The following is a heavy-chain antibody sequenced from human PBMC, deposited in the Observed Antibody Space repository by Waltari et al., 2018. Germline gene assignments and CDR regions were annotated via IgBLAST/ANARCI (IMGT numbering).Heavy chain of an antibody. D-gene: IGHD2-15*01. CDR2: IGHDGSLK. CDR3: AKENNDLLCDS. Sequence: QVQLEESGGGVVQPGRSLRLSCAASGFYFSSYGMNWVRQAPGKGVEWVAVIGHDGSLKYYADSVRGRFTISRDNSKNTLFLEMNSLRGEDTAVYYCAKENNDLLCDSWGQGTQVTVSS. CDR1: GFYFSSYG. V-gene: IGHV3-30*18. J-gene: IGHJ5*01.